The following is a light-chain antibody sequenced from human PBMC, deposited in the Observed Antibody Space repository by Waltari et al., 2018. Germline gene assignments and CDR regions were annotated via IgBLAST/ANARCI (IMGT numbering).Light chain of an antibody. J-gene: IGKJ4*01. V-gene: IGKV1-17*01. CDR3: LQHNSYPLT. Sequence: SPSSLSASVGDTVTITCRASQGIGNYLNWFQQKPGKAPKLLIYAATTLQSGVPSGFSGSGSGTEFTLTINSLQPEDFATYYCLQHNSYPLTFGGGTKVEIK. CDR1: QGIGNY. CDR2: AAT.